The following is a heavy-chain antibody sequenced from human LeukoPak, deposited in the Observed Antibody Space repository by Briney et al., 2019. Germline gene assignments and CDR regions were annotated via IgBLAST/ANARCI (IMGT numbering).Heavy chain of an antibody. CDR1: GGSISSGSYY. Sequence: PSETLSLTCTVSGGSISSGSYYWSWIRQPPGKGLEWIGYIYYSGSTNYNPSLKSRVTISIDTSKNQFSLKLSSVTAADTAVYYCARYDYGDSTYYYGLDVWGQGTTVTVSS. V-gene: IGHV4-61*01. CDR3: ARYDYGDSTYYYGLDV. J-gene: IGHJ6*02. D-gene: IGHD4-17*01. CDR2: IYYSGST.